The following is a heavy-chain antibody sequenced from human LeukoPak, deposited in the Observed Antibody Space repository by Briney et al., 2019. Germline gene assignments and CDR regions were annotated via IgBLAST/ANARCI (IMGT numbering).Heavy chain of an antibody. J-gene: IGHJ4*02. Sequence: SDTLSLTCTVSGGSISSYYWSWIRQPPGKGLEWIGYIYYSGSTNYNPSLKSRVTISVDTSKNQFSLKLSSVTAADTAVYYCARQGYYDSSGYYRDYWGQGTLVTVSS. CDR3: ARQGYYDSSGYYRDY. D-gene: IGHD3-22*01. CDR1: GGSISSYY. V-gene: IGHV4-59*08. CDR2: IYYSGST.